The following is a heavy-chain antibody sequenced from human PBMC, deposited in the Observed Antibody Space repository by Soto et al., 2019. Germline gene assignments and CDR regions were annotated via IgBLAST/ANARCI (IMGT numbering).Heavy chain of an antibody. D-gene: IGHD3-10*01. V-gene: IGHV1-46*01. CDR3: ARDRSLGEKYFGSGSYYKTGMVDY. Sequence: QVQLVQSGAEVKKPGGSVKVSCKASGYTFTSYYMYWVRQAPGQGLEWMGIINPSGGSTSYAEKFQGRVTMTRETSTSTVYMELSSLRSEDTAVYYCARDRSLGEKYFGSGSYYKTGMVDYWGQGTLVTFSS. CDR2: INPSGGST. CDR1: GYTFTSYY. J-gene: IGHJ4*02.